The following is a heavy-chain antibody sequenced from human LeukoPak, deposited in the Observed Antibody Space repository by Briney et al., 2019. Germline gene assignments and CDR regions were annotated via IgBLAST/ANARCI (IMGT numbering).Heavy chain of an antibody. Sequence: GGSLRLSCAASGFTFDDYGMSWVRQASGKGLEWVSGINWNGGSTGYADSVKGRFTISRDNAKNSLYLQMNSLRAEDTALYYCARDRVGPEAYAFDIWGQGTMVTVSS. J-gene: IGHJ3*02. V-gene: IGHV3-20*04. CDR3: ARDRVGPEAYAFDI. CDR2: INWNGGST. CDR1: GFTFDDYG. D-gene: IGHD1-26*01.